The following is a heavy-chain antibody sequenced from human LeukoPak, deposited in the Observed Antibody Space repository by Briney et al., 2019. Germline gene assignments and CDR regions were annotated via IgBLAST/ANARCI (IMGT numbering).Heavy chain of an antibody. V-gene: IGHV3-33*06. Sequence: GGPLRLSCAASGFTFSSYGMHWVRQAPGKGLEWVAVIWYDGSNKYYADSVKGRFTISRDNSKNTLYLQMNSLRAEDTAVYYCAKGVAISTYLLYAFDIWGQGTMVTVSS. CDR2: IWYDGSNK. CDR1: GFTFSSYG. CDR3: AKGVAISTYLLYAFDI. D-gene: IGHD2/OR15-2a*01. J-gene: IGHJ3*02.